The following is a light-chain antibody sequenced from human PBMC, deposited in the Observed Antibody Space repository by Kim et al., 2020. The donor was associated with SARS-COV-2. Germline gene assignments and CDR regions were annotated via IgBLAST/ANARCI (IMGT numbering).Light chain of an antibody. V-gene: IGKV1-5*01. CDR2: DAS. CDR1: QSISGG. J-gene: IGKJ1*01. CDR3: QQKSNLWT. Sequence: DIQLPQSPSTLSASVGDKVTITCRASQSISGGVAWYQQQPGKAPKLLVYDASSLESGVPSRFSGSGSGTDFTLIVSSLQPDDFATYYCQQKSNLWTFGQGTKVEIK.